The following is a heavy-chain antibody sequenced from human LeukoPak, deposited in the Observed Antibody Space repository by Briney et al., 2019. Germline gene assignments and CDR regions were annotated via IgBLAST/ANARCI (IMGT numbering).Heavy chain of an antibody. D-gene: IGHD3-22*01. Sequence: SETLSLTCTVSGGSISSSSYYWGWIRQPPGKGLEWIGSIYYSGSTYYNPSLKSRVTISVDTSKNQFSLKLSSVTAADTAVYYCARETRYYYDSSGFDYWGQGTLVTVSS. CDR2: IYYSGST. J-gene: IGHJ4*02. CDR3: ARETRYYYDSSGFDY. V-gene: IGHV4-39*02. CDR1: GGSISSSSYY.